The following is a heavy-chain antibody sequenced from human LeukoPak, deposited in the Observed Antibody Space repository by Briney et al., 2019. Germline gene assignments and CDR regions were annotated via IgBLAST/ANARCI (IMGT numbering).Heavy chain of an antibody. CDR3: ARCGGYDSTTHFDY. CDR1: GGTFSSYA. Sequence: ASVKVSCKASGGTFSSYATSWVRRAPGQGLEWMGRIIPICGIANYAQKFQGRVTITADKSTSTAYMELSSLRSEDTAVYYCARCGGYDSTTHFDYWGQGTLVTVSS. J-gene: IGHJ4*02. CDR2: IIPICGIA. V-gene: IGHV1-69*04. D-gene: IGHD5-12*01.